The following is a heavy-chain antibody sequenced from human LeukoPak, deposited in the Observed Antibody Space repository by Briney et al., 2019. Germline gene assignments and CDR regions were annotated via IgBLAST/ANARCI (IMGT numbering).Heavy chain of an antibody. CDR1: GFTFGKYW. D-gene: IGHD3-16*02. CDR3: ASFSYDYVWGSYRHDAFDI. V-gene: IGHV3-7*01. J-gene: IGHJ3*02. Sequence: GGSLRLSCVASGFTFGKYWMSWVRQAPGKGLEWVANIKQDGSEKYYVDSVKGRFTIPRDNAKNSLYLQMNSLRAEDTAVYYCASFSYDYVWGSYRHDAFDIWGQGTMVTVSS. CDR2: IKQDGSEK.